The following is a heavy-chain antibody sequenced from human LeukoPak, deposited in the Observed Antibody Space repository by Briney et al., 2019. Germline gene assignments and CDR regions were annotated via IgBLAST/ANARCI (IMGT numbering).Heavy chain of an antibody. CDR3: TNGGNSGSYFED. CDR1: GGSISNYY. Sequence: SETLSLTCTVSGGSISNYYWTWIRQPAGKGLEWIGRIYTSGSTNYNSSLKSRLTMSVDTSKNQFSLKLSSVTAADTAVYYCTNGGNSGSYFEDWGQGTLVTVSS. V-gene: IGHV4-4*07. CDR2: IYTSGST. J-gene: IGHJ4*02. D-gene: IGHD1-26*01.